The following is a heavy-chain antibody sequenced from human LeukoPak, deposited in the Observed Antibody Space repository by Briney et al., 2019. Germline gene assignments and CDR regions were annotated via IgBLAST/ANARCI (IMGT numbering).Heavy chain of an antibody. J-gene: IGHJ6*03. V-gene: IGHV4-59*01. CDR1: GGSISSYY. Sequence: SETLSLTFTVSGGSISSYYWSWIRQPPGKGLEWIGYIYYSGSNNYNPSLKSRVTISVDTSKNQFSLKLSSVTAADTAVYYCARVPRSYYYYYYMDVWGKGTTVTVSS. CDR3: ARVPRSYYYYYYMDV. CDR2: IYYSGSN.